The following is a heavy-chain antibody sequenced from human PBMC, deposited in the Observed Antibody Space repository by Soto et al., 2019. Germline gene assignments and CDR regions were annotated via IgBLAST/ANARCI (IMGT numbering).Heavy chain of an antibody. Sequence: EVQLVESGGGLVKPGGSLRLSCAASGFTFSSYSMNWVRQAPGKGLEWVSSISSSSSYIYYADSVKGRFTISRDNAKNSLYLQMNSLRSEDTAVYYCARLPQIDYDSIWGSYRLGYWGQGTLVTVSS. CDR2: ISSSSSYI. V-gene: IGHV3-21*01. D-gene: IGHD3-16*02. CDR3: ARLPQIDYDSIWGSYRLGY. CDR1: GFTFSSYS. J-gene: IGHJ4*02.